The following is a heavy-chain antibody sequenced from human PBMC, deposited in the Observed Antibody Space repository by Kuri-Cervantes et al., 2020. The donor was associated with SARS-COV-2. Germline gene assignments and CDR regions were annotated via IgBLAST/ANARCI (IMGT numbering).Heavy chain of an antibody. CDR2: VSYNGTNK. CDR3: SREAYDYNMGFDS. J-gene: IGHJ4*02. D-gene: IGHD4-11*01. CDR1: GFNYLNYA. V-gene: IGHV3-30-3*01. Sequence: WGSLRLSCTASGFNYLNYAMHWVRQAPGTGLEWVAVVSYNGTNKYYADSVKGRFTISRDNYRNIVYLQMNSLTPEDTALYYCSREAYDYNMGFDSWGQGTLVTVSS.